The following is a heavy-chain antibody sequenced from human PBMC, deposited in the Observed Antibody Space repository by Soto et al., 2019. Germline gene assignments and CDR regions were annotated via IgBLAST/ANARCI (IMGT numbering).Heavy chain of an antibody. Sequence: ASVKVSCKASGYTFTSYYMHWVRQAPGQGLEWMGIINPNGGSTSYAQKLQGRVTMTTDTSTSTVYMELRSLRSDDTAVYYCARDESDIVVVVAATNFDYWGQGTLVTVSS. CDR1: GYTFTSYY. D-gene: IGHD2-15*01. J-gene: IGHJ4*02. V-gene: IGHV1-46*01. CDR3: ARDESDIVVVVAATNFDY. CDR2: INPNGGST.